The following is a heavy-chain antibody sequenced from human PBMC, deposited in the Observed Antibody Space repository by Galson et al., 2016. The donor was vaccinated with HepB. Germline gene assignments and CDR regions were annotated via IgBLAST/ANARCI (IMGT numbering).Heavy chain of an antibody. CDR3: AVRYSSIWYFQH. Sequence: SLRLSCAASGFTFSTYWMHWVRQAPGKGPVWLSRVNTDGSGADYADSVKGRFTISRDNSKNTLYLQMNSLGAEDTAIYYCAVRYSSIWYFQHWGRGTLVSVSS. V-gene: IGHV3-74*01. D-gene: IGHD6-13*01. CDR2: VNTDGSGA. J-gene: IGHJ1*01. CDR1: GFTFSTYW.